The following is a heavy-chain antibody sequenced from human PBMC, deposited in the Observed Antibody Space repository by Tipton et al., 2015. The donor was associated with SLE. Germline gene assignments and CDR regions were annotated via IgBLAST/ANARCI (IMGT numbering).Heavy chain of an antibody. V-gene: IGHV4-4*07. D-gene: IGHD2-15*01. CDR3: ARGDQGWHYFDY. CDR2: IYSSGTT. CDR1: GDSIRSYS. Sequence: TLSLTCTVSGDSIRSYSWNWIRQPAGKGLEWIGRIYSSGTTDYNPSLKSRVTISADTSKNQFSLKLSSVTAADTAVYYCARGDQGWHYFDYWGRGTLVTVSS. J-gene: IGHJ4*02.